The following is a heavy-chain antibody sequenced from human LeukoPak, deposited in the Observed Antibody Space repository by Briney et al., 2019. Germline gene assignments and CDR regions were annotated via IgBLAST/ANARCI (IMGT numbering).Heavy chain of an antibody. CDR2: INPNSGGT. V-gene: IGHV1-2*02. CDR1: GYTFTGYY. J-gene: IGHJ6*03. D-gene: IGHD5-18*01. Sequence: ASVKVSCKASGYTFTGYYMHWVRQAPGQGLEWMGWINPNSGGTNYAQKFQGRVTMTRDTSISTAYMELSRLRSDDTAVYYCARRIYSYGFENYMDVWGKGTTVTVSS. CDR3: ARRIYSYGFENYMDV.